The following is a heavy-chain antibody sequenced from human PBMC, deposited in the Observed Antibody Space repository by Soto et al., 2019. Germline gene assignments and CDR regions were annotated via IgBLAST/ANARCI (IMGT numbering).Heavy chain of an antibody. V-gene: IGHV3-23*01. CDR2: ISGSGGST. D-gene: IGHD6-19*01. CDR1: GFTFSSYA. J-gene: IGHJ6*02. CDR3: AKDMPGGWWNFYYYGMDV. Sequence: PGGSLRLSCAASGFTFSSYAMSWVRQAPGKGLEWVSAISGSGGSTYYADSVKGRFTISRDNSKNTLYLQVNSLRAEDTAVYYCAKDMPGGWWNFYYYGMDVWGQGTTVTVSS.